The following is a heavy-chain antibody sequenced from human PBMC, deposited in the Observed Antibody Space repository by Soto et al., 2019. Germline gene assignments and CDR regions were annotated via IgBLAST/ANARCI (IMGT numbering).Heavy chain of an antibody. CDR3: ARPLSSGVNWFDP. J-gene: IGHJ5*02. V-gene: IGHV1-8*01. CDR1: GYTFTSYD. D-gene: IGHD6-19*01. Sequence: ASVKVSCKASGYTFTSYDINWVRQATGQGLAWMGWMNPNSGNTGYAQKFQGRVTMTRNTSISTAYMELSSLRSEDTAVYYCARPLSSGVNWFDPWGQGTLVTVSS. CDR2: MNPNSGNT.